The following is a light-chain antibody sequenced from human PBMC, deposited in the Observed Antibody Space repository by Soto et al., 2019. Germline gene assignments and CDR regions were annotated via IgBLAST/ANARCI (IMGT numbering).Light chain of an antibody. Sequence: EIVMTQSPATLSVSPGERATLSCRASQSVSSNLAWYQQKPGQAPRLLIYGASTRAGGFPARFSGSGSGTEFTLTISSLQPEDFALYYCQQYNDWPPWTFGQGTKV. J-gene: IGKJ1*01. V-gene: IGKV3D-15*01. CDR2: GAS. CDR3: QQYNDWPPWT. CDR1: QSVSSN.